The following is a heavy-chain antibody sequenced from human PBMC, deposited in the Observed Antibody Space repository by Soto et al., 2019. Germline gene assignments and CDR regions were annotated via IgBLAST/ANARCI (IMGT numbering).Heavy chain of an antibody. CDR3: AVGYCSGGSCYPAEYFQH. CDR1: GGSISSGGYY. D-gene: IGHD2-15*01. Sequence: QVQLQESGPGLVKPSQTLSLTCTVSGGSISSGGYYWSWIRQHPGKGLEWIGYIYYSGSTYYNPSLKSRVTISVDTSKNQFSRKLSSVTAADTAVYYCAVGYCSGGSCYPAEYFQHWGQGTLVTVSS. CDR2: IYYSGST. V-gene: IGHV4-31*03. J-gene: IGHJ1*01.